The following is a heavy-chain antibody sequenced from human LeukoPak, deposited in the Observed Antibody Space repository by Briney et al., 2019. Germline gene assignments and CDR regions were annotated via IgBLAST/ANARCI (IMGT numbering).Heavy chain of an antibody. CDR1: GFTFSSYS. V-gene: IGHV3-48*04. Sequence: GSLRLSCAASGFTFSSYSMNWVRQAPGKGLEWVSYISSSSSTIYYADSVKGRFTISRDNAKNSLYLQMNSLRAEDTALYHCARDRWGFKAFDIWGQGTMVTVSS. CDR2: ISSSSSTI. J-gene: IGHJ3*02. D-gene: IGHD3-10*01. CDR3: ARDRWGFKAFDI.